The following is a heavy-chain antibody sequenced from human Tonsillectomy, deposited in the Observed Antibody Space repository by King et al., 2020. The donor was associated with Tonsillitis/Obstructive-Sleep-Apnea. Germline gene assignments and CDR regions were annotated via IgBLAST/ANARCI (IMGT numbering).Heavy chain of an antibody. CDR1: GFTFSSYA. CDR3: AKAALTAARRGYNWFDP. J-gene: IGHJ5*02. V-gene: IGHV3-23*04. Sequence: VQLVESGGGLVQPGGSLRLSCAASGFTFSSYAMSWVRQAPGKGLEWVSAIIGSGVSTYYADSVKGRFTISRDNSKNTLYLQMNSLRADDTAVYFCAKAALTAARRGYNWFDPWGQGTLVTVSS. CDR2: IIGSGVST. D-gene: IGHD6-6*01.